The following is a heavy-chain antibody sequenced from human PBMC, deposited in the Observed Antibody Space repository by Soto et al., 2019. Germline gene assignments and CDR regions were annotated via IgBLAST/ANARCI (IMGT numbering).Heavy chain of an antibody. Sequence: GGSLRLSCAASAVTFTGYGMHWVRQAPGKGLEWVAVIRFDGSNTYYADSVKGRFTISRDNARNMLYLQTNSLRAEDTAVYYCARDGVGSTAYFGYFDYWGLGTLVTVSS. CDR1: AVTFTGYG. CDR2: IRFDGSNT. V-gene: IGHV3-33*01. CDR3: ARDGVGSTAYFGYFDY. D-gene: IGHD1-26*01. J-gene: IGHJ4*02.